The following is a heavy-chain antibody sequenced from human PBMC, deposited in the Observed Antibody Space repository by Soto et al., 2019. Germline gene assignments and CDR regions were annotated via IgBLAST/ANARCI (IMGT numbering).Heavy chain of an antibody. CDR1: GFIFSDHA. Sequence: PGGSLRLSCEASGFIFSDHAMSWVRQAPGKGLEWVSAISGNGIATYYADSVKGRFTISRDNSKNTLYLHMNRLRADDTAVSYCARDAIRMVRGTNKWFEPWRQGTLAIV. V-gene: IGHV3-23*01. D-gene: IGHD3-10*01. CDR3: ARDAIRMVRGTNKWFEP. J-gene: IGHJ5*02. CDR2: ISGNGIAT.